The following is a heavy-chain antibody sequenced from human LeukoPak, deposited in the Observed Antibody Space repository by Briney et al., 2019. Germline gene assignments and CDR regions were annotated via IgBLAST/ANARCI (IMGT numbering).Heavy chain of an antibody. CDR1: GFTFSSYE. CDR3: ARDLYYNSGFDY. Sequence: GGSLRLSCAASGFTFSSYEMNWVRQAPGKGLEWVSYITGDETTIYYADSVKGRFTISRDNAKNSLYLQMSSLRAEDTAVYYCARDLYYNSGFDYWGQGTLVTVSP. CDR2: ITGDETTI. V-gene: IGHV3-48*03. J-gene: IGHJ4*02. D-gene: IGHD3-10*01.